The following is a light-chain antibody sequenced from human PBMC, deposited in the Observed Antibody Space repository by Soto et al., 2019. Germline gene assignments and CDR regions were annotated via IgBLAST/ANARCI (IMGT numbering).Light chain of an antibody. V-gene: IGKV3-11*01. CDR2: DAS. Sequence: EIVLTQSPATLSLSPGERATLSCRASQSVSSYLAWYQQKPGQAPRLLIYDASNRAPGIPAKFSGSGSGTDFTLTISSLEHEDFAVYYCRQRSNWPPFTFGPGTKVDIK. CDR1: QSVSSY. CDR3: RQRSNWPPFT. J-gene: IGKJ3*01.